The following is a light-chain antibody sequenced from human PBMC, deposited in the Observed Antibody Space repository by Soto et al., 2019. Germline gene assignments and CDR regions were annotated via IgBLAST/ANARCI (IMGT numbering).Light chain of an antibody. J-gene: IGLJ1*01. CDR2: EVS. V-gene: IGLV2-14*01. Sequence: QSVLTQPASVSGSPGQSITISCTGTSSDIGGYKYVSWYQQHPGKAPKLMIYEVSNRPSGFSNRFSGSKSGNTASLTISGLQAEDEADYYCSSYTSSSTLYVFGTGNKLTVL. CDR1: SSDIGGYKY. CDR3: SSYTSSSTLYV.